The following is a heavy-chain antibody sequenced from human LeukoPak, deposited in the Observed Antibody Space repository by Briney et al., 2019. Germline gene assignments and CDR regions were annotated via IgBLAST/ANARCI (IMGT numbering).Heavy chain of an antibody. CDR3: TRDVDDSSGYSGV. CDR2: IFYSGST. J-gene: IGHJ4*02. D-gene: IGHD3-22*01. Sequence: SETLSLTCTVSGGSISSSSYYWGWIRQPPGKGLEWIGSIFYSGSTYYNPSPKSRVTVLLDTSKNQFSLKLSSVTAADTAVYYCTRDVDDSSGYSGVWGQGTLVTVSS. CDR1: GGSISSSSYY. V-gene: IGHV4-39*07.